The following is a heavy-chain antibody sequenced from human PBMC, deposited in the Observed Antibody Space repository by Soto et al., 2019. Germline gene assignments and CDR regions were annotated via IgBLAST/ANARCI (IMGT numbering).Heavy chain of an antibody. D-gene: IGHD3-10*01. CDR1: GFTLSDHY. V-gene: IGHV3-72*01. J-gene: IGHJ4*02. CDR2: SRDKAQGYST. CDR3: AKPPGNPDY. Sequence: GGSLRLSCAVSGFTLSDHYIDWVRQAPGKGLEWVGRSRDKAQGYSTAYAASVKGRFTTSRDEWKNSVYLQMNSLRAEYTAVYYCAKPPGNPDYWGQGTLVNVSS.